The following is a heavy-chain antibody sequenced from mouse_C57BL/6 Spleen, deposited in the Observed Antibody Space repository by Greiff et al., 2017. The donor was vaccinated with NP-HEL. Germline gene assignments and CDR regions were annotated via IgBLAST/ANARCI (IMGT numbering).Heavy chain of an antibody. CDR2: INPNNGGT. V-gene: IGHV1-22*01. CDR1: GYTFTDYN. D-gene: IGHD4-1*01. CDR3: ARLTGTGVYFDD. Sequence: EVQLQQSGPELVKPGASVKMSCKASGYTFTDYNMHWVKQSHGKSLEWIGYINPNNGGTSYNQKFKGKATLTVNKSSSTAYMELRSLTSEDSAVYYCARLTGTGVYFDDWGQGTTLTVSS. J-gene: IGHJ2*01.